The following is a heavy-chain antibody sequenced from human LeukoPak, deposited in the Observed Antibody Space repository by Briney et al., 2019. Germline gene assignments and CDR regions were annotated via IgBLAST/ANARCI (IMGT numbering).Heavy chain of an antibody. J-gene: IGHJ4*02. V-gene: IGHV3-11*04. CDR1: GFDCSDYY. D-gene: IGHD6-19*01. Sequence: GGSLRLPCAASGFDCSDYYMGWIRQAPGKGLEWLSSVKGRFTISRDNTKNSLYLQMNSLRAEDTAVYYCASHLAYPAVWGQGTLVTVSS. CDR3: ASHLAYPAV.